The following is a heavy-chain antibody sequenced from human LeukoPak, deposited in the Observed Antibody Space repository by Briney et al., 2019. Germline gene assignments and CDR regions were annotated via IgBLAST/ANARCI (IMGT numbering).Heavy chain of an antibody. Sequence: ASVKVSCKASGYTFTGYYMQWVRQAPGQGLEWMGWIDPNSGGTNYAQKFQGRVTMTRDTSISTAFMDLSRLRSDDTAVYFCARDGSGNYYDSSGYPMYYFDYWGQGTLVTVSS. CDR3: ARDGSGNYYDSSGYPMYYFDY. CDR2: IDPNSGGT. CDR1: GYTFTGYY. J-gene: IGHJ4*02. D-gene: IGHD3-22*01. V-gene: IGHV1-2*02.